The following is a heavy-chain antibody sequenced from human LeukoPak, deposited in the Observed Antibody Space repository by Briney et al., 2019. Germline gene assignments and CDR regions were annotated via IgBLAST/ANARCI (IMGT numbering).Heavy chain of an antibody. CDR1: GFTFSSYA. D-gene: IGHD4-17*01. CDR2: ISGSGDST. J-gene: IGHJ5*02. Sequence: PGGSLRLSCAASGFTFSSYAMSWVRQAPGKGLGWVSAISGSGDSTYYADSVKGRFTISRDNSKNTLYLQMNSLRAEDTAVYYCAKVGKDGDYSSYLRWFDPWGQGTLVTVSS. CDR3: AKVGKDGDYSSYLRWFDP. V-gene: IGHV3-23*01.